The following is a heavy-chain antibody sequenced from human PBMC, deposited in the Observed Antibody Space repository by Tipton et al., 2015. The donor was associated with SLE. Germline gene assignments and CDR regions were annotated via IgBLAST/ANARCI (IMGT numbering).Heavy chain of an antibody. J-gene: IGHJ3*02. CDR2: ISYDGSNK. D-gene: IGHD6-19*01. CDR1: RFTFSSYA. V-gene: IGHV3-30-3*01. Sequence: RSLRLSCAASRFTFSSYAMHWVRQAPGKGLEWVAVISYDGSNKYYADSVKGRSTISRDNSKNTLYLQMNSLRAEDTAVYYCAREIGGWSAFDIWGQGTMVTVSS. CDR3: AREIGGWSAFDI.